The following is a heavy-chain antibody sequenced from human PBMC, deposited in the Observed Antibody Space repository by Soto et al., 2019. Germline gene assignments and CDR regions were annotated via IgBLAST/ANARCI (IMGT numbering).Heavy chain of an antibody. CDR3: ARDDGSYLFDF. Sequence: QVHLVQSGAEVKKSGASVKVSCKASGYTFTGSYMHWVRQAPGQGLEWMGWINPDNGYTYYSEKLQGRVTMTRDTSISTAYMDLSRLTSDDTAVYYCARDDGSYLFDFWGQGTLVTVSS. J-gene: IGHJ4*02. CDR2: INPDNGYT. CDR1: GYTFTGSY. V-gene: IGHV1-2*02.